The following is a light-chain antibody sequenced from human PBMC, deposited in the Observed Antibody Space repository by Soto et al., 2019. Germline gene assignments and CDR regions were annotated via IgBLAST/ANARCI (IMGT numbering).Light chain of an antibody. J-gene: IGKJ2*01. CDR1: QSISSW. CDR2: DAS. CDR3: QQYNSYSYT. Sequence: DIQMTQSPSTLSASVGDRVTITCRASQSISSWLAWYQQKPGKAPKLLIYDASSLESGVPSRFRGSGSGTKFTLTISSLQPDNFATYYCQQYNSYSYTFGQGTKLEIK. V-gene: IGKV1-5*01.